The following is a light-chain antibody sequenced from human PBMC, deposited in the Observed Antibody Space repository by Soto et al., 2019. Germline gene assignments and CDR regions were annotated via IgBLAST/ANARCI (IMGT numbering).Light chain of an antibody. CDR2: DTF. CDR3: QHRRNWPWT. Sequence: IVLTHPPVTLSVSPGPQATLSCRASQNVSSYLPWYQQKPGQAPRLLIYDTFNRATGIPARFSGSGSGTDFTLTIRSLEPEDFVVYYCQHRRNWPWTFGQGTKVDIK. CDR1: QNVSSY. V-gene: IGKV3-11*01. J-gene: IGKJ1*01.